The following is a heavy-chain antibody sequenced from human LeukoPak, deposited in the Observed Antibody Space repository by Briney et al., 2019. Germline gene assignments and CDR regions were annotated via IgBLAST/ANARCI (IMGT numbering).Heavy chain of an antibody. V-gene: IGHV4-59*01. CDR3: ARSLPCPCGGDCWCAFDL. CDR1: GVSMSSYY. D-gene: IGHD2-21*02. J-gene: IGHJ3*01. Sequence: SETLSLTCTVSGVSMSSYYWSWIRQPPGKGLEWIGYIYYSGSNKYNPSLKSRVAISIDTSKNQFSLKLNSVTTADTAVYYCARSLPCPCGGDCWCAFDLWGQGTLVPVSS. CDR2: IYYSGSN.